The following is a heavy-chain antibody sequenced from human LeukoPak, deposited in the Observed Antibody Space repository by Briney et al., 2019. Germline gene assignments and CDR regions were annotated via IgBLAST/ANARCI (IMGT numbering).Heavy chain of an antibody. CDR1: GFTFSDYH. Sequence: PGGSLRLSCAASGFTFSDYHMSWIRQVPGKGLEWISYISSSGGTISYADSVKGRFTISRDNSKNTVYLQMNSLRAEDTAVYYCAKADDFWSGYFDYWGQGTLVTVSS. J-gene: IGHJ4*02. V-gene: IGHV3-11*01. CDR2: ISSSGGTI. D-gene: IGHD3-3*01. CDR3: AKADDFWSGYFDY.